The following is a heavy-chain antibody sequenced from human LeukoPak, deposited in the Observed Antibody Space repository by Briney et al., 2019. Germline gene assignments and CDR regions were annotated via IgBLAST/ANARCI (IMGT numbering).Heavy chain of an antibody. Sequence: SVKVSCKASGGTLSSYTINWVRQAPGQGLEWMGGIIPIFGTANYAQKFQGRVTITTDKSTSTTYMELSSLRSEDTAVYYCARTVVVTAEHAFDVWGQGTMVTVSS. V-gene: IGHV1-69*05. CDR3: ARTVVVTAEHAFDV. D-gene: IGHD2-21*02. J-gene: IGHJ3*01. CDR1: GGTLSSYT. CDR2: IIPIFGTA.